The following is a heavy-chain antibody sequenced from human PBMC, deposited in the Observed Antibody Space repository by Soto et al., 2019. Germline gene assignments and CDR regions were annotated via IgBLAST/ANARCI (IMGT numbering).Heavy chain of an antibody. CDR2: ISGSGGST. D-gene: IGHD6-6*01. CDR3: AKNVIDRYSSSDY. Sequence: EVHLSESGGGLVQPGGSLRLSCAAAGFNLSSYAMSWVRQAPGKGLEWVSVISGSGGSTYYADSVKGRFTISRDSSKNTLYLQMNSLRAEDTAVYYCAKNVIDRYSSSDYWGQGTLVTVSS. CDR1: GFNLSSYA. V-gene: IGHV3-23*01. J-gene: IGHJ4*02.